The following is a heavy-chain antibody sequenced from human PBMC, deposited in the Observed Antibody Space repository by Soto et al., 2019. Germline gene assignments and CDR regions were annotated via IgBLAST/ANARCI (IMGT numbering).Heavy chain of an antibody. Sequence: SETLSLTCTVSGGSISSYYWSWIRQPPGKGLEWIGYIYYSGSTNYNPSLKSRVTMSVDTSKNQFSLKLSSVTAADTAVYYCARTYGFDAFDIWGQGTMVTVSS. J-gene: IGHJ3*02. D-gene: IGHD4-17*01. CDR2: IYYSGST. CDR3: ARTYGFDAFDI. CDR1: GGSISSYY. V-gene: IGHV4-59*01.